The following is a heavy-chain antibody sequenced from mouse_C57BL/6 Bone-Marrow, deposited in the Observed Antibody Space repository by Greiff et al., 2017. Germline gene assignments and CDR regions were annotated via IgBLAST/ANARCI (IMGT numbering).Heavy chain of an antibody. V-gene: IGHV1-54*01. CDR2: INPGSGGT. D-gene: IGHD2-10*01. CDR1: GYAFTNYL. J-gene: IGHJ4*01. CDR3: SRYPYTAMDY. Sequence: VQLQQSGAELVRPGTSVKVSCKASGYAFTNYLIEWVKQRPGQGLEWIGVINPGSGGTNYNEKFKGKATLTADKSSSTAYMQLRSLTSEDSAVFFCSRYPYTAMDYWGQGTSVTVSS.